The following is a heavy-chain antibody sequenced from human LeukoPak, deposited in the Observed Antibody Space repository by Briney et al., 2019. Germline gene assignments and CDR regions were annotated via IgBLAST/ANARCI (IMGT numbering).Heavy chain of an antibody. CDR3: AKGTDSSGWSGDWFDP. J-gene: IGHJ5*02. CDR1: GFTFSSYG. CDR2: IPYDGSNK. D-gene: IGHD6-19*01. Sequence: GGSLRLSCAASGFTFSSYGMHWVRQAPGKGLEWVAVIPYDGSNKYYADSVKGRFTISRDNSKSTLYLQMNSLRAEDTAVYYCAKGTDSSGWSGDWFDPWGQGTLVTVSS. V-gene: IGHV3-30*18.